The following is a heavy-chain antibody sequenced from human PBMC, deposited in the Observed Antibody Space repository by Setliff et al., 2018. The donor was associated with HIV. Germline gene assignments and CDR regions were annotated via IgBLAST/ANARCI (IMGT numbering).Heavy chain of an antibody. CDR3: ARGVPLLPPNF. J-gene: IGHJ4*02. CDR1: GYSIRDNFF. V-gene: IGHV4-38-2*01. Sequence: SETLSLTCAVSGYSIRDNFFWGWVRQPPGKGLEWIGSIFYTGTTYYNPSLKSRVTISVDASERHFSLRMTSTTAADTAIYYCARGVPLLPPNFWGQGTLVTVSS. CDR2: IFYTGTT. D-gene: IGHD2-15*01.